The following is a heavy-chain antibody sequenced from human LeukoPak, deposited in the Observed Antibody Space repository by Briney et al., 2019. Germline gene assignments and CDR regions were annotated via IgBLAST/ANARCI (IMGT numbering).Heavy chain of an antibody. J-gene: IGHJ3*02. Sequence: ASVKVSCKTSGYTFTGYYLHWVRQAPGQGLEWMGWINPNSGGTKYAQKFQGRVTMTRDTSINTVYVGLSRLSSDDTAVYYCARLDWNVGPYDAFDIWGQGTMVTVSS. CDR2: INPNSGGT. CDR3: ARLDWNVGPYDAFDI. D-gene: IGHD1-1*01. CDR1: GYTFTGYY. V-gene: IGHV1-2*02.